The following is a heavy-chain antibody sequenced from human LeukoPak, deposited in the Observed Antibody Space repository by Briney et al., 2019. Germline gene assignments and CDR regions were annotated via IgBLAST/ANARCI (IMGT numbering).Heavy chain of an antibody. CDR2: IYYSGST. V-gene: IGHV4-61*08. CDR1: GGSISSGGYY. Sequence: SETLSLACTVSGGSISSGGYYWSWIRQYPGKGLEWIGHIYYSGSTNYNPSLKSRVTISVDTSKNQFSLKLSSVTAADTAVYYCARTVATTRYYYYGMDVWGQGTTVTVSS. CDR3: ARTVATTRYYYYGMDV. J-gene: IGHJ6*02. D-gene: IGHD5-12*01.